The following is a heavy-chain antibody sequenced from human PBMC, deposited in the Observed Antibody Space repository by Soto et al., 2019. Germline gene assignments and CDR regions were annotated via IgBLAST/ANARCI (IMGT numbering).Heavy chain of an antibody. D-gene: IGHD1-1*01. Sequence: LRLSCAVSGFRLSTYAMHWVRQAPGRGLEWVAVISYDGVKTYYADSLKGRFTVSRDNSKSTLYLQIDSLRADDTAEYYCATEYNINWPQSWGQGALVSVSS. CDR2: ISYDGVKT. CDR3: ATEYNINWPQS. CDR1: GFRLSTYA. J-gene: IGHJ5*02. V-gene: IGHV3-30*04.